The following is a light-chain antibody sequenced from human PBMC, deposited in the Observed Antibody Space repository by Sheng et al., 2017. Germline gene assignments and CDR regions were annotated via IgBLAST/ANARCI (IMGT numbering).Light chain of an antibody. CDR2: DAS. V-gene: IGKV1-NL1*01. CDR3: QQYYSNPST. CDR1: QGISTY. Sequence: DIQMTQSPSSLSASIGDRVTIICRASQGISTYVAWFQQKPGKAPKFLLYDASKLQSGVPSRFSGSGSGTDHTLTISNLQPEDFATYFCQQYYSNPSTFGGGPKVEVK. J-gene: IGKJ4*01.